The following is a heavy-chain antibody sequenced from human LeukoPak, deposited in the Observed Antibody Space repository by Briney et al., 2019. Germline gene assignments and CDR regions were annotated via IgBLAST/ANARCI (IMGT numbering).Heavy chain of an antibody. J-gene: IGHJ4*02. Sequence: ASVKVSCKASGYTFTSYYMHWVRQAPGQGLEWMGIINPSGGSTSYAQKFQGRGTMTRDTSTSTVYMELSSLRSEDTAVYYCASPGEKDYYFDYWGQGTLVTVSS. CDR1: GYTFTSYY. D-gene: IGHD3-16*01. CDR2: INPSGGST. V-gene: IGHV1-46*01. CDR3: ASPGEKDYYFDY.